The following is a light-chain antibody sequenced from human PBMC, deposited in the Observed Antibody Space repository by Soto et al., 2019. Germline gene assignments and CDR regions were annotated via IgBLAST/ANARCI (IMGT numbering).Light chain of an antibody. V-gene: IGKV1-39*01. CDR3: QQSHSTPYT. J-gene: IGKJ2*01. CDR2: AAR. CDR1: PSISRN. Sequence: DIRLTQSPSSLSPSVGDRITLSCRASPSISRNLNWYQQMPGKAPSLLIYAARDLQSGVPGRFSGSGSGTEFNLTISSLQPEDLATYYCQQSHSTPYTFGQGTKLEI.